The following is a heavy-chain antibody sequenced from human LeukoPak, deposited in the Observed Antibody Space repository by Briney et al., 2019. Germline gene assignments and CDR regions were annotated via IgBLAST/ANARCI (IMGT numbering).Heavy chain of an antibody. CDR3: ARVVWEPRAGAFDI. D-gene: IGHD1-26*01. J-gene: IGHJ3*02. Sequence: ASVTVSCKASGYTFTSYGISWVRQAPGQGLGWMGWISAYNGNTNYAQKLQGRVTMTTDTSTSTAYMELRSLRSDDTAVYYCARVVWEPRAGAFDIWGQGTMVTVAS. CDR2: ISAYNGNT. V-gene: IGHV1-18*01. CDR1: GYTFTSYG.